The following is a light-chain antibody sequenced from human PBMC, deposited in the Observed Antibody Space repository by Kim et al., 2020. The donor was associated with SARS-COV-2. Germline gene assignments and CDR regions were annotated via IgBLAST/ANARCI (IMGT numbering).Light chain of an antibody. CDR2: RNN. J-gene: IGLJ3*02. V-gene: IGLV10-54*01. Sequence: QAGLTQPPSVSKDLRQTATLTCTGDSNNVGNQGAAWLQQHQGHPPRLLCHRNNNRSSGISERFSASRSGTTASLTITGLQPEDEADYYCSAWDSSLSTWVFGGGTQLT. CDR3: SAWDSSLSTWV. CDR1: SNNVGNQG.